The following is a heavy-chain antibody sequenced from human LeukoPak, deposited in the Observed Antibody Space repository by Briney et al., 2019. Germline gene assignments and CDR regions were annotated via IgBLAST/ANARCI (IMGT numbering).Heavy chain of an antibody. V-gene: IGHV3-23*01. D-gene: IGHD7-27*01. CDR3: VHPTGEGWFYFPY. Sequence: PGGSLRLSCAASGFTVTNFATAWVRQAPGKGLEWVAAFGGDADGTTYPDRVRGRFFLSRDSSKNTLYLQMNVLTVEDTAVYHCVHPTGEGWFYFPYWGQGTPVTVSS. CDR1: GFTVTNFA. CDR2: FGGDADGT. J-gene: IGHJ4*02.